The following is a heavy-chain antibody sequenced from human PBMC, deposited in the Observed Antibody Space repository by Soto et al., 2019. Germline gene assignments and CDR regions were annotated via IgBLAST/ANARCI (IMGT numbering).Heavy chain of an antibody. Sequence: PGESLKISCKGSGYSFTSYWIGWVRQMPGKGLEWMGIIYPGDSDTRYSPSFQGQVTISADKSISTAYLQWSSLKASDTAMYYCERKHADIVATVEYYYYGMDVWGQGTPVTVSS. J-gene: IGHJ6*02. CDR2: IYPGDSDT. CDR3: ERKHADIVATVEYYYYGMDV. V-gene: IGHV5-51*01. CDR1: GYSFTSYW. D-gene: IGHD5-12*01.